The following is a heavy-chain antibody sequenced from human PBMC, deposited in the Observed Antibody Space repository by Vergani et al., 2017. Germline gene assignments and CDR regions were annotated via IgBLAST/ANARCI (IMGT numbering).Heavy chain of an antibody. CDR1: GGSINTGAYY. V-gene: IGHV4-61*02. Sequence: QVQLQESGPRLVRPSQTLSLTCTVSGGSINTGAYYWSWIRQPAGKGLEWIGRVYTSGMTNYNPSLKSRVTLLVDRSKSQLSLTLTSVTAGDTAVYFCARGLSYYYGSGSDDYNPYYYEGMDVWGPGTTVTVSS. J-gene: IGHJ6*02. CDR3: ARGLSYYYGSGSDDYNPYYYEGMDV. D-gene: IGHD3-10*01. CDR2: VYTSGMT.